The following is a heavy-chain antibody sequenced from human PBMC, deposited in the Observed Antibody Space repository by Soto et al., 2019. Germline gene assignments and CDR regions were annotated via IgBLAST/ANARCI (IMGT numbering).Heavy chain of an antibody. CDR3: ATGRSGGPNIPLYGMDV. Sequence: GASVKVSCKVSGYTLTELSMHWVRQAPGKGLEWMGGFDPEDGETIYAQKFQGRVTMTEDTSTDTAYMELSSLRSEDTAVYYCATGRSGGPNIPLYGMDVWGQGTTVTVSS. CDR1: GYTLTELS. CDR2: FDPEDGET. J-gene: IGHJ6*02. D-gene: IGHD2-15*01. V-gene: IGHV1-24*01.